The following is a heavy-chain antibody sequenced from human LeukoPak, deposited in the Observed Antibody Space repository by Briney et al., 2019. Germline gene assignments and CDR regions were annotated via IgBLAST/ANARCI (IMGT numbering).Heavy chain of an antibody. D-gene: IGHD1-14*01. Sequence: SVKVSCKASGGTFSSYAISWVRQAPGQGLEWMGGIIPIFGTANYAQKFQGRVTITADESTSTAYMELSSLRSEDTAVYYCARDHGETGAFDIWGQGTMVTVSS. J-gene: IGHJ3*02. CDR3: ARDHGETGAFDI. CDR2: IIPIFGTA. CDR1: GGTFSSYA. V-gene: IGHV1-69*13.